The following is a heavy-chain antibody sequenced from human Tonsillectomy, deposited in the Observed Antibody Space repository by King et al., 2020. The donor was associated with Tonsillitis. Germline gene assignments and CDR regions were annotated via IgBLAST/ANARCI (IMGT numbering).Heavy chain of an antibody. CDR3: AKDQNLYIAAAWYGMDV. CDR1: GFTLDDYA. V-gene: IGHV3-9*01. J-gene: IGHJ6*02. Sequence: VQLVESGGGLVQPGRSLRLSCAASGFTLDDYAMHWVRQAPGKGLEWVSGISWNSGSIGYADSVKGRFTISRDNAKNSLYLQMNSLRAEDTALYYCAKDQNLYIAAAWYGMDVWGQGTTVTVSS. CDR2: ISWNSGSI. D-gene: IGHD6-13*01.